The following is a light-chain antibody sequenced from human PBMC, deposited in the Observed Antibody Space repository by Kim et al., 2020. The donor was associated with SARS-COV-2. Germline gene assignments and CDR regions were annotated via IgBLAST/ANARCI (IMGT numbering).Light chain of an antibody. J-gene: IGLJ3*02. CDR2: QDS. Sequence: SVSAGQTASITCSGDKLGDKYACWYQQRPGQSPVLVIYQDSERTEGITGRFSGSNSGNTATLTNSGTQAMDEADYYCQAWDSSTWVFGGGTKLTVL. CDR1: KLGDKY. V-gene: IGLV3-1*01. CDR3: QAWDSSTWV.